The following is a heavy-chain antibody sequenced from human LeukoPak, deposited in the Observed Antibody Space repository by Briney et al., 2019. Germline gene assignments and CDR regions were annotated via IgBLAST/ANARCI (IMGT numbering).Heavy chain of an antibody. CDR2: ISAYNGNT. V-gene: IGHV1-18*01. CDR3: ARPSIYCSDGSCYPYYFDY. D-gene: IGHD2-15*01. J-gene: IGHJ4*02. CDR1: GYTFTSYG. Sequence: ASVKVSCKASGYTFTSYGISWVRQAPGQGLEWMGWISAYNGNTNYAQKLQGRVTMTTDTSTSTAYMELRRLRSDDTAVYYCARPSIYCSDGSCYPYYFDYWGQGTLVTV.